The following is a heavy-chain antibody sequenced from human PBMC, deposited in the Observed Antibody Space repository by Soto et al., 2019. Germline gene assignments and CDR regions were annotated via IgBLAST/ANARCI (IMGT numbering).Heavy chain of an antibody. CDR1: GGSISSGTYY. V-gene: IGHV4-31*03. Sequence: QVQLQESGPGLVKPSQTLSLTCTVSGGSISSGTYYWNWIRQHPGKGLEWIGCIYSSGNTFYKPFLRSRLAISLDTSRNQLSLSLTSVTAADTAVYYCSREHMDSDTYLYGMDVWGQGTMVTVSS. CDR2: IYSSGNT. J-gene: IGHJ6*02. CDR3: SREHMDSDTYLYGMDV. D-gene: IGHD2-15*01.